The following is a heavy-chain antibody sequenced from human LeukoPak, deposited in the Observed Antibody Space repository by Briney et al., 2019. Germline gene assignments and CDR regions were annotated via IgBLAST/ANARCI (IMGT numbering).Heavy chain of an antibody. D-gene: IGHD4-11*01. CDR3: AREDYSKIDY. CDR2: INHSGST. J-gene: IGHJ4*02. CDR1: GFTFSSYS. V-gene: IGHV4-34*01. Sequence: GSLRLSCAASGFTFSSYSMNWVRQPPGKGLEWIGEINHSGSTNYNPSLKSRVTISVDTSKNQFSLKLSSVTAADTAVYYCAREDYSKIDYWGQGTLVTVSS.